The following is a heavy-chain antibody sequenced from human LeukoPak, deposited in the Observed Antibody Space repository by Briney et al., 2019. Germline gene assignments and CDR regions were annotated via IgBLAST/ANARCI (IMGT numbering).Heavy chain of an antibody. Sequence: AAVKVSCKASGYSFSGYYMHWVRQAPGQGLEWMGIINTSSDSTTYAQKFQGRVTMTRDTSTRTVYMELSSLRSDDTAVYYCARENDYGNNGFDPWGRGTLVTVSS. CDR3: ARENDYGNNGFDP. CDR2: INTSSDST. V-gene: IGHV1-46*01. D-gene: IGHD4-17*01. J-gene: IGHJ5*02. CDR1: GYSFSGYY.